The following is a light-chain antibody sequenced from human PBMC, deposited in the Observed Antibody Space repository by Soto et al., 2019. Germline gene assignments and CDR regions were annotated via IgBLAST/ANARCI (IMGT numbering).Light chain of an antibody. Sequence: QAVVTQEPSLTVSPGGTVTLTCASSTGAVTSGYYPNWFQQKPGQAPRALIYSTSYKHSWTPARFSGSLLGGKAALILSGVQPEDEAEYHCLLYYGGAVVFGGGTKLTVL. CDR1: TGAVTSGYY. V-gene: IGLV7-43*01. CDR3: LLYYGGAVV. J-gene: IGLJ2*01. CDR2: STS.